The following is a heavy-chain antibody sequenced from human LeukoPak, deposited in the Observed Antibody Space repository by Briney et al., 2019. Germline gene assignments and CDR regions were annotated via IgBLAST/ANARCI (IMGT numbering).Heavy chain of an antibody. Sequence: KPSETLSLTCTVYGGSCDDYYCTWIRQPPGKGLEWIGEIHPSGTFYYNSSLRSRATISIDTSKTQFSLRLTSVTAADTAFYYCARGTDRSKAGDHWGQGTLVTVSS. V-gene: IGHV4-34*01. CDR2: IHPSGTF. CDR1: GGSCDDYY. CDR3: ARGTDRSKAGDH. J-gene: IGHJ4*02.